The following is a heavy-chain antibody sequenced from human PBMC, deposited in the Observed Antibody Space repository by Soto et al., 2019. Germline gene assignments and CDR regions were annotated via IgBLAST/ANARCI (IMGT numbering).Heavy chain of an antibody. CDR1: GYTFTGYY. D-gene: IGHD5-12*01. Sequence: ASVKVSCKASGYTFTGYYMHWVRQAPGQGLEWMGWINPNSGGTNYAQKFQGWVTMTRDMSITTVYMELNNLSPDDTAVYYCGRGRSGQIVVFYWGQGTPVTVSS. CDR3: GRGRSGQIVVFY. J-gene: IGHJ4*02. CDR2: INPNSGGT. V-gene: IGHV1-2*04.